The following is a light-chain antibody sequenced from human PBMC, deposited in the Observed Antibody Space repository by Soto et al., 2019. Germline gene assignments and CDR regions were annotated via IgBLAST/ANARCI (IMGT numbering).Light chain of an antibody. CDR1: QSLVHSDGNTY. CDR2: MIS. CDR3: MQATQAYT. V-gene: IGKV2-24*01. Sequence: DIVMPQTPLSSPVTLGQPASISCRSSQSLVHSDGNTYLSWLQQRPGQPPRLLIYMISNRFSGVPDGVRGSGAESEFTLKTSRVEAEDVGVYYCMQATQAYTFGQGTKLDIK. J-gene: IGKJ2*01.